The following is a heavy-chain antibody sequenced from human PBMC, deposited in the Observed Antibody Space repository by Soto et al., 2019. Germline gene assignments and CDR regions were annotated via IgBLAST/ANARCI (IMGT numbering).Heavy chain of an antibody. V-gene: IGHV3-30-3*01. Sequence: QVQLVESGGGVVQPGRSLRLSCAASGFTFSSYAMHWVRQAPGKGLEWVAVISYDGSNKYYADSVKGRFTISRDNSKNTRYLQMNSLRAEDTAVYYCARVLGGSYWGGCFDYWGQGTLVTVSS. J-gene: IGHJ4*02. CDR2: ISYDGSNK. CDR1: GFTFSSYA. D-gene: IGHD1-26*01. CDR3: ARVLGGSYWGGCFDY.